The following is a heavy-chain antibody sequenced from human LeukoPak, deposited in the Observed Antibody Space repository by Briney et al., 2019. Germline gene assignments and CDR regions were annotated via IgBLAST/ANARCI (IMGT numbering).Heavy chain of an antibody. Sequence: SETLSLTCTVSGGSISSGGFYWSWIRQHPGKGLEWIGYIYYSGSTNYNPSLKSRVTISVDTSKNQFSLKLSSVTAADTAVYYCARGLMMAVAGRGEFHYWGQGTLVTVSS. CDR2: IYYSGST. CDR3: ARGLMMAVAGRGEFHY. CDR1: GGSISSGGFY. J-gene: IGHJ4*02. V-gene: IGHV4-61*08. D-gene: IGHD6-13*01.